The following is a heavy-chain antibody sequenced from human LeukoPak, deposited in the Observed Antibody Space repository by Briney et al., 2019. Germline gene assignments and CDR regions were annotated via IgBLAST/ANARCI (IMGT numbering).Heavy chain of an antibody. D-gene: IGHD5-24*01. J-gene: IGHJ5*01. CDR1: GGSISSGGYS. V-gene: IGHV4-30-2*06. Sequence: SQTLSLTCAVSGGSISSGGYSWNWIRQSPGEGLEWIGTIHYDGSTYYNPSLKSRVTISLDTSKNQFSLNLSSVTAADTAVYYCTRDRQLEWYYSWGQGTLVTVSS. CDR2: IHYDGST. CDR3: TRDRQLEWYYS.